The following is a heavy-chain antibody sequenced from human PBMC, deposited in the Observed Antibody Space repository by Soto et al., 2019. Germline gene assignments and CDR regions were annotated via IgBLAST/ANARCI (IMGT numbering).Heavy chain of an antibody. Sequence: ELQLLESGGGLVQPGGSLRLSCVASGFTFSSHVMNWVRQAPGRGLEWVSSVGGSGGTYYADSARGRFTISRDNSKNTVNLQMNSLKAEDTAVYYCTKGWLDGWGQGNTVSVSS. CDR3: TKGWLDG. D-gene: IGHD2-15*01. CDR1: GFTFSSHV. J-gene: IGHJ6*02. V-gene: IGHV3-23*01. CDR2: VGGSGGT.